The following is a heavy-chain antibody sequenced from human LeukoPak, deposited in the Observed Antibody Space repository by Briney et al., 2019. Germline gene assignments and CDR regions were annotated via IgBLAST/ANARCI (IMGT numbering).Heavy chain of an antibody. D-gene: IGHD4-17*01. J-gene: IGHJ4*02. CDR3: ARAPYGVIDY. CDR1: GGSFSGYY. Sequence: PSETLSLTCAVYGGSFSGYYWSWICQPPGKGLEWIGEINHSGSTNYNPSLKSRVTISVDTSKNQFSLKLSSVTAADTAVYYGARAPYGVIDYWGQGTLVTVSS. V-gene: IGHV4-34*01. CDR2: INHSGST.